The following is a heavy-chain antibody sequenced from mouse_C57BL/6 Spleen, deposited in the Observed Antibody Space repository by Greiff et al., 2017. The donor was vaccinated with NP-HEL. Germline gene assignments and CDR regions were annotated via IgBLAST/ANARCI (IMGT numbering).Heavy chain of an antibody. CDR3: AYYYGSSFWYFDY. CDR1: GYSFTGYY. Sequence: EVQLHQSGPELVKPGASVKISCKASGYSFTGYYMNWVKQSPEKSLEWIGEINPSTGGTTYNQKFKAKATLTVDKSSSTAYMQLKSLTSEDSAVYYCAYYYGSSFWYFDYWGQGTTLTVSS. CDR2: INPSTGGT. D-gene: IGHD1-1*01. V-gene: IGHV1-42*01. J-gene: IGHJ2*01.